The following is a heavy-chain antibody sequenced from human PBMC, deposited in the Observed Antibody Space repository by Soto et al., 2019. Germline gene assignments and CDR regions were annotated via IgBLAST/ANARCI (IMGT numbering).Heavy chain of an antibody. Sequence: ASVKVSCKAAGYTFTGYYMYWVRQAPGQGLEWMGWINPNTGGTNYAQKFQGRVTLTRDTSISTAYMELTRLRSDDTAVYYCARERNSGWSTDYWGQGTLVTVSS. CDR2: INPNTGGT. D-gene: IGHD6-19*01. CDR3: ARERNSGWSTDY. J-gene: IGHJ4*02. V-gene: IGHV1-2*02. CDR1: GYTFTGYY.